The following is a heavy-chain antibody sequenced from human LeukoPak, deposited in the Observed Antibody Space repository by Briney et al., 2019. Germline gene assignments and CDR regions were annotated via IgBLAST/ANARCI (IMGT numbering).Heavy chain of an antibody. CDR2: IYYSGST. J-gene: IGHJ6*03. CDR1: GGSISSYY. D-gene: IGHD2/OR15-2a*01. CDR3: ATSTPYYYYYMDV. Sequence: SETLSLTCTVSGGSISSYYWSWIRQPPGKGLEWIGYIYYSGSTNYNPSLKSRVTISVDTSKNQFSLKLSSVTAADTAVYYCATSTPYYYYYMDVWGKGTTVTVSS. V-gene: IGHV4-59*08.